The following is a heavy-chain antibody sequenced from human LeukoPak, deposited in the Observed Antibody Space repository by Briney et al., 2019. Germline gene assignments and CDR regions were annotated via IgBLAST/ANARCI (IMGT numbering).Heavy chain of an antibody. J-gene: IGHJ4*02. D-gene: IGHD4-17*01. CDR3: TRVSDYPDY. V-gene: IGHV3-73*01. CDR2: IRSKAKIYAT. Sequence: GGSLRLSCAASGFTFNGSAMHWVRQASGKGLEWVGRIRSKAKIYATAYAASVKGRFTISRDDSKNTAYLQMNSLKTEDTAVYYCTRVSDYPDYWGQGTLVTVSS. CDR1: GFTFNGSA.